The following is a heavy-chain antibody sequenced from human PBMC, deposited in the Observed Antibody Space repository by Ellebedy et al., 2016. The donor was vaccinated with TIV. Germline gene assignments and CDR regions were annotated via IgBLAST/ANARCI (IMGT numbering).Heavy chain of an antibody. D-gene: IGHD5-24*01. J-gene: IGHJ4*02. CDR1: GFIFSSTA. CDR3: ARGGLPDRRDGYLAY. CDR2: TSYDGAIN. Sequence: GESLKISSTASGFIFSSTAMYWVRQAPGKGLEWVAVTSYDGAINYYADSVKGRFTISRDNSKNTLYLQMNSLGAEDTAVYHCARGGLPDRRDGYLAYWGQGTLVTVSS. V-gene: IGHV3-30-3*01.